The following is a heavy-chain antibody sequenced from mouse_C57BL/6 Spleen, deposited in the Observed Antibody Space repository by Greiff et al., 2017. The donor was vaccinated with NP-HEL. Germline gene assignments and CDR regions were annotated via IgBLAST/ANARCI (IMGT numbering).Heavy chain of an antibody. Sequence: EVQLQESGGGLVKPGGSLKLSCAASGFTFSDYGMHWVRQAPEKGLEWVAYISRGSSTIYYADTVQGRLTISRDNAKNTLFLQMSSLRSENTAMYYCTRPRYYGSSFLDDWGQGTTLTVSS. J-gene: IGHJ2*01. CDR3: TRPRYYGSSFLDD. CDR2: ISRGSSTI. CDR1: GFTFSDYG. D-gene: IGHD1-1*01. V-gene: IGHV5-17*01.